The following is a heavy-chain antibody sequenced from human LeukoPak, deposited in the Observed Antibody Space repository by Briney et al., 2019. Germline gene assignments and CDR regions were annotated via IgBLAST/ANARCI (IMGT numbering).Heavy chain of an antibody. CDR1: GESFSGYY. J-gene: IGHJ4*02. Sequence: SETLSLTCAVYGESFSGYYWSWIRQPPGKGLEWIGEIYHSGSTNYNPSLKSRVTISVDTSMKQFSLKLTSLTAADTAVFYCARGRIVAAADYFDYWGQGTLVTVSS. CDR2: IYHSGST. V-gene: IGHV4-34*01. D-gene: IGHD6-13*01. CDR3: ARGRIVAAADYFDY.